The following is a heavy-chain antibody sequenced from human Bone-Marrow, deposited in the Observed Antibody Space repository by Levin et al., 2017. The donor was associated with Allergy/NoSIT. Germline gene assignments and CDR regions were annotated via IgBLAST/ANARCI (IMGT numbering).Heavy chain of an antibody. CDR3: ARVRVGSSSGGYYYYYGMDV. V-gene: IGHV3-21*01. J-gene: IGHJ6*02. Sequence: GGSLRLSCAASGFTFSSYSMNWVRQAPGKGLEWVSSISSSSSYIYYADSVKGRFTISRDNAKNSLYLQMNSLRAEDTAVYYCARVRVGSSSGGYYYYYGMDVWGQGTTVTVSS. D-gene: IGHD6-6*01. CDR1: GFTFSSYS. CDR2: ISSSSSYI.